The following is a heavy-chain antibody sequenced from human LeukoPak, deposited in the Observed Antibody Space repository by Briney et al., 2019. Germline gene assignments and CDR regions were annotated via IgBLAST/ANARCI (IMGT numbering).Heavy chain of an antibody. CDR3: ARGRRILGGPENAGDFFDF. CDR2: INPNSGGT. CDR1: GYTLTELS. J-gene: IGHJ4*01. V-gene: IGHV1-2*02. D-gene: IGHD3-16*01. Sequence: ASVKVSCKVSGYTLTELSMHWVRRAPGKGLEWMGWINPNSGGTNYAQKFQARVTMTRDTSIASSYMELTGLESDDTAVYYCARGRRILGGPENAGDFFDFWGQGSLVTVSS.